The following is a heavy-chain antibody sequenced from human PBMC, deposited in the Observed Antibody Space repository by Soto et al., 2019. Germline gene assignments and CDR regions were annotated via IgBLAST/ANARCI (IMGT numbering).Heavy chain of an antibody. V-gene: IGHV3-23*01. CDR2: ISGSADST. J-gene: IGHJ4*02. CDR1: GFSFSSFA. D-gene: IGHD3-22*01. Sequence: GGSLRLSCAASGFSFSSFAMNWVRQAPGKGLEWVSIISGSADSTFYADSVKGRFTISRDNSKNTLYLQMNSLGAEDTAVYYCAKAPYYYDSSVGYWGQGTLVTVSS. CDR3: AKAPYYYDSSVGY.